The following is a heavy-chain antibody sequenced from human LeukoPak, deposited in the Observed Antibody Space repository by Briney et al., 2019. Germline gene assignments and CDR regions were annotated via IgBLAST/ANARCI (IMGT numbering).Heavy chain of an antibody. Sequence: GGSLRLSCAASRFTFSNYAMSWVRQAPGKGLEWVSAISGGGGSTYYADSVKGRFTISRDNSKNTLYLQMNSLRAEDTAVYYCATSLGYCSGGSCPPSYWGQGSLVTVSS. CDR1: RFTFSNYA. V-gene: IGHV3-23*01. J-gene: IGHJ4*02. D-gene: IGHD2-15*01. CDR3: ATSLGYCSGGSCPPSY. CDR2: ISGGGGST.